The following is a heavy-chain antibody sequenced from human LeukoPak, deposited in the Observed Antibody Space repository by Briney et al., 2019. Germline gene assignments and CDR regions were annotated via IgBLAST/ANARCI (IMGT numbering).Heavy chain of an antibody. CDR2: IKQDGSEK. J-gene: IGHJ4*02. CDR3: ATEAGSGLED. CDR1: GFTFSSYW. V-gene: IGHV3-7*01. D-gene: IGHD6-19*01. Sequence: PGGSLRLSCAASGFTFSSYWMSWVRQAPGKGLEWVANIKQDGSEKYYLDSVKGRFTISRDNAENSLYLQMNSLRAEDTAVYYCATEAGSGLEDWGQGILVTVSS.